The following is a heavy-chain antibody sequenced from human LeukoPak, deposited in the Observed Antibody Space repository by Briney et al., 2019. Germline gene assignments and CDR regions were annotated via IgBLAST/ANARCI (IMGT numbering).Heavy chain of an antibody. D-gene: IGHD6-13*01. CDR1: GYSFTSYW. V-gene: IGHV5-51*01. CDR3: ARGASSSLYNNSFDP. J-gene: IGHJ5*02. CDR2: IYPGDSDT. Sequence: GESLKISCKGSGYSFTSYWIGWVRQMPGKGLEWMGIIYPGDSDTRYSPSFQGQVTISADKSISTAYLQWSSLKASDTAMYYCARGASSSLYNNSFDPWGQGTLVTVSS.